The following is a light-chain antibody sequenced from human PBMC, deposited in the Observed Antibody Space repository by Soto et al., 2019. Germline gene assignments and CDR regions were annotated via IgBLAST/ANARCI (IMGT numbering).Light chain of an antibody. J-gene: IGKJ1*01. V-gene: IGKV3-15*01. CDR2: DAS. CDR3: QQSNNWTWT. Sequence: EIVLTQSPATLSVSPGERATPSSRASQSVSGKLAWYQQKPGQAPRLLIYDASTRATGIPARFSVSGSGTEFTLTISSLKYEDFAVYDCQQSNNWTWTFCQGTKVDIK. CDR1: QSVSGK.